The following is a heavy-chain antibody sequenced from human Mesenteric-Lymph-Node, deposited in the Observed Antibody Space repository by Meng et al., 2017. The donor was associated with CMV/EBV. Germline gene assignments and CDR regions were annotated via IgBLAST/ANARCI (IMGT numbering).Heavy chain of an antibody. V-gene: IGHV3-48*03. Sequence: GGSLRLSCAASGFTFSSYEMNWVRQAPGKGLEWVSYISGSGSIIYHADSVKGRFTISRDNAKTSLYLQMNSLRAEDTAVYYCARSGFGELFGYWGQGTLVTVSS. CDR1: GFTFSSYE. D-gene: IGHD3-10*01. CDR3: ARSGFGELFGY. CDR2: ISGSGSII. J-gene: IGHJ4*02.